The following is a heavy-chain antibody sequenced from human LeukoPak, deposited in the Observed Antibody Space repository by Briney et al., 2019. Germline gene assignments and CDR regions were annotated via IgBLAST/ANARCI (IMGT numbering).Heavy chain of an antibody. CDR3: ARSDSSGRYGGYYYYYMDV. CDR2: ISAYNGNT. CDR1: GYTFTSYG. V-gene: IGHV1-18*01. Sequence: ASVKVSCKASGYTFTSYGFTWVRQAPGQGLEWMGWISAYNGNTNYAQKLQGRVTMTTDTSTSTAYMELRSLRSDDTAVYYCARSDSSGRYGGYYYYYMDVWGKGTTVTVSS. J-gene: IGHJ6*03. D-gene: IGHD6-19*01.